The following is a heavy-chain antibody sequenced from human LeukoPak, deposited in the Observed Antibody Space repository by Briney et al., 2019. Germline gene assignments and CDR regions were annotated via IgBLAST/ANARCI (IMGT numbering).Heavy chain of an antibody. Sequence: GASVKVSCKASGYTFNSNGISWVRQAPGQGLEWMGWISTYNGNTNYAQNLQGRVTLTTDTSTSTLYMELRSLRSDDTAVYYCARDLSSGYYSFGRMDVWGQGTTVTVSS. D-gene: IGHD3-22*01. CDR2: ISTYNGNT. CDR3: ARDLSSGYYSFGRMDV. CDR1: GYTFNSNG. V-gene: IGHV1-18*01. J-gene: IGHJ6*02.